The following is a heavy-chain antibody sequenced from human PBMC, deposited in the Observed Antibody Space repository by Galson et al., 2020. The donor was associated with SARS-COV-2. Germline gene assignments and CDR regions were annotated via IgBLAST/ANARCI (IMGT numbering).Heavy chain of an antibody. CDR1: GGSITSYY. CDR2: IFYSGSS. V-gene: IGHV4-59*01. Sequence: LENLSLTCTVSGGSITSYYWSWIRQPPGRGLECIGYIFYSGSSNYNPSLKSRVTISLDTSKSQFSLKLTSVTAADTAVYYCARLNWNAGGRDYWGQGTLVTVSS. CDR3: ARLNWNAGGRDY. D-gene: IGHD1-1*01. J-gene: IGHJ4*02.